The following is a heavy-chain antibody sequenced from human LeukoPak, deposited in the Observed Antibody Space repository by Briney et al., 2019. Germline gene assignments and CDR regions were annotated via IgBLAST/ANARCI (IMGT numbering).Heavy chain of an antibody. Sequence: GGSLRLSCVASESIFDNYAMHWVRQAPGKGLEWVAVIIYDGSKQYFGDSVKGRFTISRDSSKRTLYLHMNSLRPEDTAVYYCARDKFPYVDYAGYFDCWGQGTLVTVSS. CDR2: IIYDGSKQ. D-gene: IGHD4-17*01. CDR1: ESIFDNYA. CDR3: ARDKFPYVDYAGYFDC. V-gene: IGHV3-30*04. J-gene: IGHJ4*02.